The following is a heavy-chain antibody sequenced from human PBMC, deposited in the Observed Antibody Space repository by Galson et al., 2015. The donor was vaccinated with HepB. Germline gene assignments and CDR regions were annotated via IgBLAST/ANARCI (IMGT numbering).Heavy chain of an antibody. D-gene: IGHD3-10*01. CDR3: AKDAILWFGELFPNYYYYGMDV. J-gene: IGHJ6*02. CDR2: ISGSGGST. Sequence: SLRLSCAASGFTFSSYAMSWVRQAPGKGLEWVSAISGSGGSTYYADSVKGRFTISRDNSKNTLYLQMNSLRAEDTAVYYCAKDAILWFGELFPNYYYYGMDVWGQGTTVTVSS. CDR1: GFTFSSYA. V-gene: IGHV3-23*01.